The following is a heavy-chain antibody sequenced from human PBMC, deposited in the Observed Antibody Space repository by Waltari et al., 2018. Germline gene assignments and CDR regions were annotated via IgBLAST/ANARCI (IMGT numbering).Heavy chain of an antibody. Sequence: QVQLVQSGAEVKKPGASVTVSCKTSGYTFTNYGVIWVRQAPGQGLEWMGWISAKNGNTDHAQKFQGRVIITTDTSTSTAYMELRSLRSDDTAVYYCARDLVRQGFDPWGQGTLVAVSS. CDR3: ARDLVRQGFDP. V-gene: IGHV1-18*01. CDR1: GYTFTNYG. CDR2: ISAKNGNT. J-gene: IGHJ5*02. D-gene: IGHD2-8*02.